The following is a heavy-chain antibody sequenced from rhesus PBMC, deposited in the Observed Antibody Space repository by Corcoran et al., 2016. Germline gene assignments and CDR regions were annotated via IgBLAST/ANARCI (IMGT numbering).Heavy chain of an antibody. Sequence: EVQLVQSGAEGKKPGASVKIPCKASGSTFTDTYLNWVRPAHCRGLEWMGGVDPEDGEADFEQKFQDRVTITADMSTDTAYMELSSLRSEDTAVYYCARGTTAYYYGLDSWGQGVVVTVSS. CDR3: ARGTTAYYYGLDS. J-gene: IGHJ6*01. CDR1: GSTFTDTY. D-gene: IGHD4-29*01. CDR2: VDPEDGEA. V-gene: IGHV1-111*02.